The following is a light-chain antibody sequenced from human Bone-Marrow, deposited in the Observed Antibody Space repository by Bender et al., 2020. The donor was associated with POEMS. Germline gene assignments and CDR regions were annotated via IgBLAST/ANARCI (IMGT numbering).Light chain of an antibody. CDR2: EVS. J-gene: IGLJ3*02. CDR1: SSDVGSYNL. CDR3: CSYTRSRTWV. V-gene: IGLV2-23*02. Sequence: QSALTQPASVSGSPGQSITISCTGTSSDVGSYNLVSWYQQCPGKAPKLILYEVSERPSGVSHRFSASKSANTASLTISGLQAEDEADYYCCSYTRSRTWVFGGGTKLTVL.